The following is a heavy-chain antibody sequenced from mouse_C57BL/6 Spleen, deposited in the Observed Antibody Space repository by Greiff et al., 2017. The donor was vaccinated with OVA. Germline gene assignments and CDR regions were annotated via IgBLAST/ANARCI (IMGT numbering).Heavy chain of an antibody. D-gene: IGHD4-1*01. CDR1: GFTFSSYA. V-gene: IGHV5-4*01. J-gene: IGHJ2*01. CDR3: ARDDWDVWYFDY. Sequence: EVQVVESGGGLVKPGGSLKLSCAASGFTFSSYAMSWVRQTPEKRLEWVATISDGGSYTYYPDNVKGRFTISRDNAKNNLYLQMSHLKSEDTAMYYCARDDWDVWYFDYWGQGTTLTVSS. CDR2: ISDGGSYT.